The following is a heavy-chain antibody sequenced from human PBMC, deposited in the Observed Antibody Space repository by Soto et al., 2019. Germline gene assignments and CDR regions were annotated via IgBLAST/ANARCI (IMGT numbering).Heavy chain of an antibody. D-gene: IGHD7-27*01. V-gene: IGHV1-2*04. Sequence: QVQLAQSGAEVKKPGASVKVSCKASGYIFSAYYLYWVRQAPGRGLEWVGWINPDSGGTNYAQKFLGWVTMTRDTSFRTAYMELNSLRSDDTAVYYCARGETGVDDALDIWGQGTMVPVSS. J-gene: IGHJ3*02. CDR2: INPDSGGT. CDR1: GYIFSAYY. CDR3: ARGETGVDDALDI.